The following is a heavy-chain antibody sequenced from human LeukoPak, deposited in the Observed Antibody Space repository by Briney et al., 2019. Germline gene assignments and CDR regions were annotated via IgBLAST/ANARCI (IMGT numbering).Heavy chain of an antibody. CDR2: IYHSGST. V-gene: IGHV4-38-2*02. D-gene: IGHD2-15*01. Sequence: SETLSLTCTVSGYSISSGYYWGWIRQPPGKGLEWIGSIYHSGSTYYNPSLKSRVTISVDTSKNQFSLKLSSVTAADTAVYYCARDYLLGYCSGGSCSERDYWGQGTLVAVSS. CDR3: ARDYLLGYCSGGSCSERDY. CDR1: GYSISSGYY. J-gene: IGHJ4*02.